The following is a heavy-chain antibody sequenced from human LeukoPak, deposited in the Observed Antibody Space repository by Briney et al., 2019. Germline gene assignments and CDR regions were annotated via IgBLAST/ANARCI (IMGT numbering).Heavy chain of an antibody. V-gene: IGHV3-48*02. D-gene: IGHD3-22*01. CDR3: ARAAPYYYDSSGYSAFDS. Sequence: GGSLRLSCAASGFTFRSYSMHWVRQVPGKGLEWVSYISSTSSTIYYADSVKGRFTISRDNAKNSLYLQMNSLRDEDTAVYYCARAAPYYYDSSGYSAFDSWGQGTMVTVSA. CDR1: GFTFRSYS. J-gene: IGHJ3*02. CDR2: ISSTSSTI.